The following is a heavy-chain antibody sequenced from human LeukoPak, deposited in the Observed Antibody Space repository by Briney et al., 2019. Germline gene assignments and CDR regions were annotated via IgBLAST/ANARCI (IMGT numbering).Heavy chain of an antibody. D-gene: IGHD2-2*01. Sequence: GASVKVSCKASGYTFTSYGISWVRQAPGQGLEWMGWISAYNGNTNYAQKLQGRVTMTTDTSTSTAYMELRSLRSDDTAVYYCARDPSYCSSTSCPPVHYYYGMDVWGQGTTVTVSS. V-gene: IGHV1-18*01. J-gene: IGHJ6*02. CDR3: ARDPSYCSSTSCPPVHYYYGMDV. CDR2: ISAYNGNT. CDR1: GYTFTSYG.